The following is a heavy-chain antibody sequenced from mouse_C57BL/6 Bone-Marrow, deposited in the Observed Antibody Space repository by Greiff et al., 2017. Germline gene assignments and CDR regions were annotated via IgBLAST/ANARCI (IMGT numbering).Heavy chain of an antibody. V-gene: IGHV1-81*01. J-gene: IGHJ3*01. CDR2: IYPRSGNT. Sequence: QVQLQQSGAELARPGASVKLSCKASGYTFTSYGISWVKQRTGQGLEWIGEIYPRSGNTYYNEKFKGKATLTADKSSSTAYMEIRSLTSEDSAVYFCARRPWFAYWGQGTLVTVSA. CDR1: GYTFTSYG. CDR3: ARRPWFAY.